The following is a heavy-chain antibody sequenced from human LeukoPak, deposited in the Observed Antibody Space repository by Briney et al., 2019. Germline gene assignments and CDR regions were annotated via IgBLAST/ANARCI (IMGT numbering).Heavy chain of an antibody. D-gene: IGHD2-2*02. J-gene: IGHJ6*02. Sequence: GESLKISCKGSGYSFTNSWIGWVRQMPGKGLEWMGIIYPGDSDTRYSPSFQGQVTISADKSISTAYLQWSSLKASDTAMYYCARHGPLYQFYYYYYGMDVWGQGTTVTVSS. CDR1: GYSFTNSW. CDR3: ARHGPLYQFYYYYYGMDV. V-gene: IGHV5-51*01. CDR2: IYPGDSDT.